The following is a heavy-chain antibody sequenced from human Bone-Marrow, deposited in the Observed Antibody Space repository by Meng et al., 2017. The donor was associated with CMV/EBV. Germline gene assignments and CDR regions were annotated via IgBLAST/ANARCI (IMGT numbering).Heavy chain of an antibody. CDR1: GYTFTSYG. CDR2: ISAYNGNT. V-gene: IGHV1-18*01. Sequence: ASVKVSCKASGYTFTSYGISWVRQAPGQGLEWMGWISAYNGNTNYAQKLQGRVTMTTDTSTSTAYMELRSLRSDDTAVYYCARDVLLWFGESPPQNYGMDVWGQGTTVTVSS. CDR3: ARDVLLWFGESPPQNYGMDV. J-gene: IGHJ6*02. D-gene: IGHD3-10*01.